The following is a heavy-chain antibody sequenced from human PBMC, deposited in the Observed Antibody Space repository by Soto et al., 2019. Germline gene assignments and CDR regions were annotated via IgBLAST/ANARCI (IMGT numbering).Heavy chain of an antibody. Sequence: EVQLVQSGAEVKKPGESLKISCKGSGYSFTSYWIVWVRQMPGKGLEWMGIIYPGDSETRYSPSLQGQVTMSADKSTSTAYLQWSSLKASDTAMYSCARRSYCDGDCTRRPYDYYGMAVWGQGTTVTVSS. D-gene: IGHD2-21*02. CDR1: GYSFTSYW. CDR3: ARRSYCDGDCTRRPYDYYGMAV. V-gene: IGHV5-51*01. CDR2: IYPGDSET. J-gene: IGHJ6*02.